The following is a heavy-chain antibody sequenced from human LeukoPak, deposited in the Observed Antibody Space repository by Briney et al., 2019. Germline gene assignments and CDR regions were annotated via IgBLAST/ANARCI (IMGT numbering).Heavy chain of an antibody. D-gene: IGHD6-25*01. CDR3: ARRDSSDAKNFDY. Sequence: NHGESLKISCKGSGYTFTSYWIGWVRPLPGKGLEWMGIIYPGDSDTRYSPSFQGQVTISADKSISTAYLQWSSLKASDTAMYYCARRDSSDAKNFDYWGQGTLVTVSS. V-gene: IGHV5-51*01. CDR1: GYTFTSYW. J-gene: IGHJ4*02. CDR2: IYPGDSDT.